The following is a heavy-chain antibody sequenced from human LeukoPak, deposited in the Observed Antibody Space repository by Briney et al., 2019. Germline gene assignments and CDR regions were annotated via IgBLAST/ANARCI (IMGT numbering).Heavy chain of an antibody. J-gene: IGHJ4*02. CDR1: GFTFSSYA. Sequence: PGESLRLSCAASGFTFSSYAMSWVRQAPGKGLERVSAISSSGGATYYAASVQGRFTISRDMSKNTVFLQMNSLSVEDMAVYYCARQIGYCSDGNCYFDYWGQGALVTVSS. CDR2: ISSSGGAT. V-gene: IGHV3-23*01. D-gene: IGHD2-15*01. CDR3: ARQIGYCSDGNCYFDY.